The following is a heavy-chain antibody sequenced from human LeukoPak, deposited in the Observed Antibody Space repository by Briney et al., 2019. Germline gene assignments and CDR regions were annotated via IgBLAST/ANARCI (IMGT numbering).Heavy chain of an antibody. CDR3: ATYRQVLLPFES. V-gene: IGHV3-30*04. J-gene: IGHJ4*02. Sequence: GGSLRLSCAASGFTFRSYALHWVRQAPGKGLEWVAVISYDGRNKNYADSVKGRFTISRDNSKSTLSLQMNSLRAEDTAIYYCATYRQVLLPFESWGQGTLVTVSS. CDR1: GFTFRSYA. D-gene: IGHD2-8*02. CDR2: ISYDGRNK.